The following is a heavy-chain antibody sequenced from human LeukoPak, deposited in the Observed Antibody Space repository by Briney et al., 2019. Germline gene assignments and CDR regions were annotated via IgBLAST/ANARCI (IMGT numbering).Heavy chain of an antibody. J-gene: IGHJ6*02. D-gene: IGHD6-19*01. CDR3: ARDSWYGSGWYYYYYYYGMDV. V-gene: IGHV4-34*01. CDR1: GGSFSGYY. Sequence: PSETLSLTCAVYGGSFSGYYWSWIRQPPGKGLEWIGEINHSGSTNYNPSLKSRVTISVDTSKNQFSLKLSSVTAADTAVYYCARDSWYGSGWYYYYYYYGMDVWGQGTTVTVSS. CDR2: INHSGST.